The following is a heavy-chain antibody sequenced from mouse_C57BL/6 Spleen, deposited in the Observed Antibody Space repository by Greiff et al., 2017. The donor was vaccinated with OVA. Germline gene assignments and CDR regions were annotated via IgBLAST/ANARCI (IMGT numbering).Heavy chain of an antibody. CDR2: ISDGGSYT. D-gene: IGHD2-5*01. CDR1: GFTFSSYA. Sequence: EVKLVESGGGLVKPGGSLKLSCAASGFTFSSYAMSWVRQTPEKRLEWVATISDGGSYTYYPDNVKGRFTISRDNAKNNLYLQMSHLKSEDTAMYYCARDSASYSNPAWFAYWGQGTLVTVSA. V-gene: IGHV5-4*01. CDR3: ARDSASYSNPAWFAY. J-gene: IGHJ3*01.